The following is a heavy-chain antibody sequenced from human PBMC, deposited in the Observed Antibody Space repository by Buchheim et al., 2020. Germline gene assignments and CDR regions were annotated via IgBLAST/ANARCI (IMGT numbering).Heavy chain of an antibody. V-gene: IGHV3-48*03. J-gene: IGHJ6*02. CDR2: ISSSGSTI. D-gene: IGHD3-3*01. CDR3: AREMVANTIFGVVIAYYYYYGMDV. CDR1: GFTFSSYE. Sequence: EVQLVESGGGLVQPGGSLRLSCAASGFTFSSYEMKWVRQAPGKGLEWVSYISSSGSTIYYADSVKGRFTISRDNAKNSLYLQMNSLRAEDTAVYYCAREMVANTIFGVVIAYYYYYGMDVWGQGTT.